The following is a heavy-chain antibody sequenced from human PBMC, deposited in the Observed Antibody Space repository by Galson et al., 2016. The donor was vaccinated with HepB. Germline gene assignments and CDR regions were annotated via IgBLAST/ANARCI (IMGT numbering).Heavy chain of an antibody. J-gene: IGHJ4*02. V-gene: IGHV3-30*04. CDR1: GFTFSHYA. CDR2: ISHDSNRD. CDR3: VRILGLTPEF. Sequence: SLRLSCAASGFTFSHYAMHWVRRTPDKGLQWVAAISHDSNRDYYADSVKGRFTISRDSSKDTLYLEMNNVRLEDTGVYPCVRILGLTPEFWGQGTPVTVSS.